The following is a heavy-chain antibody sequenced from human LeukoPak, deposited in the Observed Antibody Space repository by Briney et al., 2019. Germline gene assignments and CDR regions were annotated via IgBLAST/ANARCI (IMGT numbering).Heavy chain of an antibody. CDR3: VREGREYGDYGMDV. CDR2: INPKTGGT. J-gene: IGHJ6*02. CDR1: GYTLTGYY. V-gene: IGHV1-2*02. Sequence: GASVKVSCKASGYTLTGYYIHWVRQAPGQGLEWTGWINPKTGGTNYAEKFQGRVTMSRDTSINTAYMEVSSLRSDDTAVYYCVREGREYGDYGMDVWGQGTTVTVSS. D-gene: IGHD4/OR15-4a*01.